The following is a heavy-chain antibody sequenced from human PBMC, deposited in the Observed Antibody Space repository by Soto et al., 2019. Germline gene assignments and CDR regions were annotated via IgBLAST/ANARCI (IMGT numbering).Heavy chain of an antibody. CDR1: GYTLTELS. Sequence: RASVKVSCKVSGYTLTELSIHWVRQAPGEGLEWMGGFDLENGETIYAQRFQGRVTMTVESSADTPYMELSSLRSEDTAVYYCGIEVRRSNQFDHWGQGTMVTVSS. J-gene: IGHJ4*02. CDR3: GIEVRRSNQFDH. D-gene: IGHD3-10*01. CDR2: FDLENGET. V-gene: IGHV1-24*01.